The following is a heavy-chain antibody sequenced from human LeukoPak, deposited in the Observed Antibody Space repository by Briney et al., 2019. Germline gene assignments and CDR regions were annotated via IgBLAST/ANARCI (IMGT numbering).Heavy chain of an antibody. CDR2: IYTSGST. V-gene: IGHV4-4*07. D-gene: IGHD5-24*01. CDR1: GGSIGSYY. Sequence: SETLSLTCTVSGGSIGSYYWSRIRQPPGRGLEWIGRIYTSGSTNYNPSLKSRVTMSVDTSKNQFSLKLSSVTAADTAVYYCARARWLQYQYYFDYWGQGTLVTVSS. CDR3: ARARWLQYQYYFDY. J-gene: IGHJ4*02.